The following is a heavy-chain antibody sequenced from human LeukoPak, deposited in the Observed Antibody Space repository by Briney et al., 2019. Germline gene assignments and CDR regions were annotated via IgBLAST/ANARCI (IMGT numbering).Heavy chain of an antibody. CDR3: ARQPGFYDSSGYYYPRYYFDY. V-gene: IGHV3-53*01. CDR2: IYSGGST. CDR1: GFIVSNNY. Sequence: PGGSLRLSCVASGFIVSNNYMSWVRQAPGKGLEWVSVIYSGGSTYYADSVKGRFTISRDNSKNTLYLQMNSLRAEDTAVYYCARQPGFYDSSGYYYPRYYFDYWGQGTLVTVSS. D-gene: IGHD3-22*01. J-gene: IGHJ4*02.